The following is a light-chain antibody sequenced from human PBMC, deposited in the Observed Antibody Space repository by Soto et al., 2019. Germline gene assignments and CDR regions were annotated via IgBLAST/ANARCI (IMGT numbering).Light chain of an antibody. CDR3: AAWDDSLTGYV. CDR2: RNN. J-gene: IGLJ1*01. V-gene: IGLV1-47*01. CDR1: SSNIGSDH. Sequence: QPVLTQPPSASGTPGQRVTISCSGSSSNIGSDHLYWYQQLPGTAPKLLIYRNNQRPSGVPDRFSGSKSGTSASLAISGLRSEDEADYYCAAWDDSLTGYVFGTGTKLTVL.